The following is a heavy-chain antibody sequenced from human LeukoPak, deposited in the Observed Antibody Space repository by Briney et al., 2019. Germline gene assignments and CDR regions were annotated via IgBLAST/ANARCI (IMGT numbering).Heavy chain of an antibody. Sequence: SETLSLTCTVSGGSISSYYWSWIRQPPGKGLEWIGYIYYNGSTNYNPSLKSRVTISVDTSKNQFSLKLSSVTAADTAVYYCARGTNIRIAVAGTWFDPWGQGTLVIVSS. CDR2: IYYNGST. D-gene: IGHD6-19*01. J-gene: IGHJ5*02. CDR3: ARGTNIRIAVAGTWFDP. V-gene: IGHV4-59*08. CDR1: GGSISSYY.